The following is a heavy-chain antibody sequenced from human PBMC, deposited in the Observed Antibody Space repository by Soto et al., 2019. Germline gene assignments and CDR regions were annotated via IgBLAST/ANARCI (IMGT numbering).Heavy chain of an antibody. CDR2: VYSSGTT. CDR3: ARDIGSYAYGEGY. V-gene: IGHV4-4*07. D-gene: IGHD3-10*01. J-gene: IGHJ4*02. Sequence: SGTPALTCSVSGGSINSYWWSWIRQPAGKGLEWIGRVYSSGTTDYNPSLNSRATLSVETSKNQFSLKLSSVTAADTAVYYCARDIGSYAYGEGYWGQGIQVTVSS. CDR1: GGSINSYW.